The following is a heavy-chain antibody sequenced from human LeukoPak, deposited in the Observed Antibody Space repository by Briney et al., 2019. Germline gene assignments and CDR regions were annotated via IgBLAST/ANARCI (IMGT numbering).Heavy chain of an antibody. J-gene: IGHJ6*03. D-gene: IGHD1-26*01. CDR1: GYNFTDYG. CDR2: ISTHNGNT. CDR3: ARGLGIVGSSTVIRYYYMDV. V-gene: IGHV1-18*01. Sequence: ASVKVSFAASGYNFTDYGFTWVRQAPGRGLEWMGWISTHNGNTKYAQRIEDRVTMTTDTAASTAYMELRSLRSDDTAVYFCARGLGIVGSSTVIRYYYMDVWGNGTTVTVSS.